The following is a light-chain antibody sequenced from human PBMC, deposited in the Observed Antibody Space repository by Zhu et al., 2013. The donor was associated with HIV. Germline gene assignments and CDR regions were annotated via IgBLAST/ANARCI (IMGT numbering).Light chain of an antibody. Sequence: EIVLTQSPGTLSLSPGETATLSCRASHRVSSTYLAWYQQRPGQPPRLLIYDASNRATGIPARFSGSGSGTDFTLTISSLEPEDFAVYYCQQRINWPPWTFGQGTKVEIK. V-gene: IGKV3-11*01. J-gene: IGKJ1*01. CDR1: HRVSSTY. CDR2: DAS. CDR3: QQRINWPPWT.